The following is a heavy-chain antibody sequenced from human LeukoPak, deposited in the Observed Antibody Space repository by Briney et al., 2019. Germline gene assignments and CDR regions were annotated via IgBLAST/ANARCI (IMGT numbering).Heavy chain of an antibody. CDR3: TTELYGSGSYYYYGMDV. J-gene: IGHJ6*02. CDR1: GFTFSNAW. D-gene: IGHD3-10*01. Sequence: GGSLRLSCAASGFTFSNAWMRWVRQAPGKGLEWVGRIKSKTDGGTTDYAAPVKGRFTISRDDSKNTLYLQMNSLKTEDTAVYYCTTELYGSGSYYYYGMDVWGQGTTVTVSS. V-gene: IGHV3-15*01. CDR2: IKSKTDGGTT.